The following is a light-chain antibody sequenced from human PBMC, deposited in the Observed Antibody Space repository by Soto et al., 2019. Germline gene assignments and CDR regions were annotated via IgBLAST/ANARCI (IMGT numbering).Light chain of an antibody. Sequence: QSALTQPASVSGSPGQSITISCTGTTSDVGRYNYVSWYQQHPGKAPKLIIYDVSNRPSGVSNRFSGSKSGNTASLAISGLQAEDEAVYYCNSYTSSSTYVLGTGTKVTVL. CDR1: TSDVGRYNY. J-gene: IGLJ1*01. CDR2: DVS. V-gene: IGLV2-14*01. CDR3: NSYTSSSTYV.